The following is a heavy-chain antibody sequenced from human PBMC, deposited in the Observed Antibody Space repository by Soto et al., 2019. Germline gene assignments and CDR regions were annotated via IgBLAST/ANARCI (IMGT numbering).Heavy chain of an antibody. D-gene: IGHD1-1*01. CDR3: ARVERGTATTVVDAFDI. J-gene: IGHJ3*02. CDR1: GGSVSSGSYY. CDR2: MRHSGGT. Sequence: QVQLQQWGAGLLKPSETLSLTCAVYGGSVSSGSYYWSWIRQPPGKGLEWIGEMRHSGGTHFNPSLTGRVTISVDTSKNQFSLKMSFVTAADTALYYCARVERGTATTVVDAFDIWGPGTMVTVSS. V-gene: IGHV4-34*01.